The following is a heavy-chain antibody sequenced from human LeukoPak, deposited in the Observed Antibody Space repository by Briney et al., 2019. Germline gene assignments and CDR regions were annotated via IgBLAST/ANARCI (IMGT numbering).Heavy chain of an antibody. CDR2: IYYTGST. V-gene: IGHV4-59*01. D-gene: IGHD6-13*01. Sequence: PSETLSLTCTISSGSISSYYWNWIRQSPGGGLEWIGCIYYTGSTNYNPSLKSRATISVDTSKNQYSLKLSSVTAADTAEYYCARENSFSSWQRKFFDYWGQGTLVTVSS. J-gene: IGHJ4*02. CDR1: SGSISSYY. CDR3: ARENSFSSWQRKFFDY.